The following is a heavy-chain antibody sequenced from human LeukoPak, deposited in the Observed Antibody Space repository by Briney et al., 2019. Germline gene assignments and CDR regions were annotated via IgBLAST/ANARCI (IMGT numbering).Heavy chain of an antibody. CDR1: GYTFTSYA. CDR2: INAGNGNT. D-gene: IGHD2-21*02. J-gene: IGHJ4*02. CDR3: ARGPWSCGGDCYPGGVPYYFDY. Sequence: GASVKVSCKASGYTFTSYAMHWVRQTPGQRLEWMGWINAGNGNTKYSQEFQGRVTITRDTSASTAYMELSSLRSEDMAVYYCARGPWSCGGDCYPGGVPYYFDYWGQGTLVTVSS. V-gene: IGHV1-3*03.